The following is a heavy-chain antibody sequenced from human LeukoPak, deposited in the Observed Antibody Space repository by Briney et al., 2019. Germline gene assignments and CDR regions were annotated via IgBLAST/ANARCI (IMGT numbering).Heavy chain of an antibody. Sequence: GGSLRLSCAASGFTFSSYWMHWVRQAPGKGLVWVSRINSDGSSTSYADSVKGRFTISRDNAKNTLYLQMNSLRAEDTAVYYCARVPSYHGSQSNYYYYYGMDVWGQGTTVTVSS. D-gene: IGHD3-10*01. CDR3: ARVPSYHGSQSNYYYYYGMDV. CDR1: GFTFSSYW. J-gene: IGHJ6*02. V-gene: IGHV3-74*01. CDR2: INSDGSST.